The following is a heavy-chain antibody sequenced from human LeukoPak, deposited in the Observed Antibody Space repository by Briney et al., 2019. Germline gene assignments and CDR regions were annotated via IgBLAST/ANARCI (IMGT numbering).Heavy chain of an antibody. CDR2: ISTSGTTI. CDR3: AKSGTSWPWGFDP. V-gene: IGHV3-48*03. CDR1: GFAFSGYE. J-gene: IGHJ5*02. Sequence: GGSLRLSCAASGFAFSGYEMNWVRQAPGKGLEWVSYISTSGTTIYYADSVKGRFTISRDNSKNTLYLQMNSLRAEDTAVYYCAKSGTSWPWGFDPWGQGTLVTVSS. D-gene: IGHD2-2*01.